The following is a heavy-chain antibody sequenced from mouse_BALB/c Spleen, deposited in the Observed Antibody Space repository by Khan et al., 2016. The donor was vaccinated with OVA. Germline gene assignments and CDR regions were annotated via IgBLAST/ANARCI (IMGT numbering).Heavy chain of an antibody. Sequence: QVQLKQSGAELARPGASVKLSCKASGYTFTDFYINWVKQRTGQGLEWIGEISPGSGDTFYHERFKDKATLTADQSSNTAYMQLSSQTSEASAVYFCARMNYFGYTFAYWGQGTLVPVSA. J-gene: IGHJ3*01. CDR3: ARMNYFGYTFAY. V-gene: IGHV1-77*01. CDR2: ISPGSGDT. D-gene: IGHD1-2*01. CDR1: GYTFTDFY.